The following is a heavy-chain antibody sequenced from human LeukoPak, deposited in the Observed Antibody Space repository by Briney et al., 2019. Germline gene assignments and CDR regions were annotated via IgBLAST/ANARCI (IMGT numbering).Heavy chain of an antibody. Sequence: GGSLRLSCAASGFTFSSYAMSWVRQAPGKGLEWVSAISGSGGSTYYADSVKGRFTISRDNSKNTLYLQMNSLRAEDTAVYYCAKDGIVVVPAAIPDWSYWGQGTLVTVSS. J-gene: IGHJ4*02. V-gene: IGHV3-23*01. CDR3: AKDGIVVVPAAIPDWSY. CDR1: GFTFSSYA. D-gene: IGHD2-2*02. CDR2: ISGSGGST.